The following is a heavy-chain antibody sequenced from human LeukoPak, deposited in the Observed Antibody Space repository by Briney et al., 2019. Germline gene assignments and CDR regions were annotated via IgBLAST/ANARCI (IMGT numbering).Heavy chain of an antibody. V-gene: IGHV4-59*08. D-gene: IGHD3-22*01. Sequence: SETLSLTCTVSGGSISSYYWSCIRQPPGKGLEWMGYIYYSGSTNYNPSLKSRVTISVDTSKNQFSLKLSSVTAADTAVYFCAREDYYNSGGYYLDYWGQGTLVTVSS. CDR2: IYYSGST. CDR3: AREDYYNSGGYYLDY. J-gene: IGHJ4*02. CDR1: GGSISSYY.